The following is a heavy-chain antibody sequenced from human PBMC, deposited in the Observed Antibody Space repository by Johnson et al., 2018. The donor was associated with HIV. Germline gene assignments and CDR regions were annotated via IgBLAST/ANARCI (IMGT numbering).Heavy chain of an antibody. CDR1: GFTFSSYG. Sequence: QVQLVESGGGVVQPGGSLRLSCAASGFTFSSYGMHWVRHAPGKGLVWVAFIRYDGSNIYYADSVKGRFTISRDNSKNTVFLQMNTLRADDTAVYYCAQVARYGGSGWVDAFDIWGKGTIVTVCS. V-gene: IGHV3-30*02. CDR2: IRYDGSNI. CDR3: AQVARYGGSGWVDAFDI. J-gene: IGHJ3*02. D-gene: IGHD6-19*01.